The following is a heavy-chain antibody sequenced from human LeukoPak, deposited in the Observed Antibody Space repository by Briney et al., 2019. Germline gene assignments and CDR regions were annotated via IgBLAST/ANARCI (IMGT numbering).Heavy chain of an antibody. CDR3: AKDEKGGNSLEYFQH. CDR1: GITLSNYG. Sequence: QTGGSLRLSCAVSGITLSNYGMSWVRQAPGKGLEWVAVIWYDGSNKYYADSVKGRFTISRDNSKNTLYLQMNSLRAEDTAVYYCAKDEKGGNSLEYFQHWGQGTLVTVSS. V-gene: IGHV3-33*06. CDR2: IWYDGSNK. J-gene: IGHJ1*01. D-gene: IGHD4-23*01.